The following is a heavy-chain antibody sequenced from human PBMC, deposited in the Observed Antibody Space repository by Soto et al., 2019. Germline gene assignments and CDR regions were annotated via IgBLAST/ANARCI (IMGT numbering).Heavy chain of an antibody. CDR3: ARDGSTWIRTGTYDEDYGMDV. D-gene: IGHD5-18*01. V-gene: IGHV1-3*01. CDR1: GYIFTGYY. CDR2: INAGNGNT. Sequence: ASVKVSCTGSGYIFTGYYIYWVRQAPGQRLEWMGWINAGNGNTKYSQKFQGRVTITRDTYASTAYMELSSLRSEYTAVYYCARDGSTWIRTGTYDEDYGMDVWGQGTTVTVSS. J-gene: IGHJ6*02.